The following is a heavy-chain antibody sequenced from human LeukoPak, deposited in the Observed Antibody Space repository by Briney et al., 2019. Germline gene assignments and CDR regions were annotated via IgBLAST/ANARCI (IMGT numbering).Heavy chain of an antibody. V-gene: IGHV3-7*01. J-gene: IGHJ6*02. Sequence: GGSLRLSCAASGFTFSDSWMSWVRQAPGKGLEWVANMNQDGSEKDYVDSVKGRFTISRDNARNSLYLQMGSLRAEDTTVYYCATYTHWVAGDVWGQGTTVTVS. CDR2: MNQDGSEK. CDR3: ATYTHWVAGDV. D-gene: IGHD3-16*01. CDR1: GFTFSDSW.